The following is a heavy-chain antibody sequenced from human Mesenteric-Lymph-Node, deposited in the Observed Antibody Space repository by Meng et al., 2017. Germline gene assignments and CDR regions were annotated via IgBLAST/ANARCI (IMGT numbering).Heavy chain of an antibody. J-gene: IGHJ3*02. CDR1: GFTFSNAW. V-gene: IGHV3-15*01. Sequence: GGSLRLSCAASGFTFSNAWMSWVRQAPGKGLEWVGRIKSKTDGGTTDYAAPVKGRFTISRDDSKNTLYLQMNSLNTEDTAVYYCARDRSMIVVVMSSAHRSNDAFDIWGQGTMVTVSS. CDR3: ARDRSMIVVVMSSAHRSNDAFDI. D-gene: IGHD3-22*01. CDR2: IKSKTDGGTT.